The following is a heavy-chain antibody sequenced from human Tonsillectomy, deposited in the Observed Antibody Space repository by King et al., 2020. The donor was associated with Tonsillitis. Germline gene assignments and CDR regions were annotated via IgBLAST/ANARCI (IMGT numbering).Heavy chain of an antibody. D-gene: IGHD3-3*01. J-gene: IGHJ5*02. Sequence: VQLVESGGGVVKPGGSLKLSCAASGFTFSNYGMHWVRQAPGKGLDWVAFIRYDGNNKYYADSVKGRFTISRDNSKNTLYLQMSSLRAEDTAVYYCAKGEYYDFWSASWGQGTVVTVSS. CDR2: IRYDGNNK. CDR1: GFTFSNYG. CDR3: AKGEYYDFWSAS. V-gene: IGHV3-30*02.